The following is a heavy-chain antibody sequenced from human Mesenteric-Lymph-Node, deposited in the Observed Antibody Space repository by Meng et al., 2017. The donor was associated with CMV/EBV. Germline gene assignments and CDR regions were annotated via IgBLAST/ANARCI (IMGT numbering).Heavy chain of an antibody. CDR3: ARGPIEASVHYYYYGMDV. CDR2: IIPILGIA. J-gene: IGHJ6*02. V-gene: IGHV1-69*02. Sequence: SVKVSCKASGGTFSSYTISWVRQAPGQGLEWMGRIIPILGIANYAQKFQGRVTITADKSTSTAYMELSSLKSEDTAVYYCARGPIEASVHYYYYGMDVWGQGTTVTVSS. CDR1: GGTFSSYT.